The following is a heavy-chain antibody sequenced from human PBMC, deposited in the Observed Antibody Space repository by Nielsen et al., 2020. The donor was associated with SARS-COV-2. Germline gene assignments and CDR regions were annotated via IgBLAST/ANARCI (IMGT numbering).Heavy chain of an antibody. CDR1: GFTFSDYY. Sequence: GESLKISCAASGFTFSDYYMSWIRQAPGKGLEWVSYISSSSSYTNYADSVKGRFTISRGNAKNSLYLQMNSLRAEDTAVYYCARGGNYDSSGYYPADYWGQGTLVTVSS. J-gene: IGHJ4*02. CDR3: ARGGNYDSSGYYPADY. D-gene: IGHD3-22*01. V-gene: IGHV3-11*05. CDR2: ISSSSSYT.